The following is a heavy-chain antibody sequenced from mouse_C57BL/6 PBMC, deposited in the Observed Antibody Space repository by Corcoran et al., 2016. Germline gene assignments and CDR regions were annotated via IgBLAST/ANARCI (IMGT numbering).Heavy chain of an antibody. D-gene: IGHD1-1*01. V-gene: IGHV9-3*01. CDR1: GYTFTTYG. CDR3: ARKTIFLTVVAPFDY. Sequence: QIQLVQSGPELKKPGETVKISCKASGYTFTTYGMSWVKQAPGKGLKWMGWINTYSGVPTYADDFKGRFAFSLETSASTAYLQINNLKNEDTATYFCARKTIFLTVVAPFDYGGQGTTLTVSS. CDR2: INTYSGVP. J-gene: IGHJ2*01.